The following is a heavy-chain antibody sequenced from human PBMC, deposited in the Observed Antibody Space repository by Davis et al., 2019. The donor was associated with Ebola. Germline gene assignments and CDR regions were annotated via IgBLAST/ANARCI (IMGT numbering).Heavy chain of an antibody. D-gene: IGHD6-13*01. CDR3: VRDSAAGKVDY. J-gene: IGHJ4*02. Sequence: SQTLSLTCAISGDSVSSNIAAWSWIRQSPSRGLEWLGRTYYRSKWYNDYAVSVKSQIIINPDTSKNQFSLQLNSVTPEDTAVYYCVRDSAAGKVDYWGQGTLVTVSS. CDR2: TYYRSKWYN. V-gene: IGHV6-1*01. CDR1: GDSVSSNIAA.